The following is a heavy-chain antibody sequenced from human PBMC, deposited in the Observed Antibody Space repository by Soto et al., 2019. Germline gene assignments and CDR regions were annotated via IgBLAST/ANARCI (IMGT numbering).Heavy chain of an antibody. CDR2: ISGSGGST. CDR3: AKDPQGILRFLEWSPGYFDY. J-gene: IGHJ4*02. V-gene: IGHV3-23*01. Sequence: EVQLLESGGGLVQPGGSLRLSCAASGFTFSSYAMSWVRQAPGKGLEWVSAISGSGGSTYYADSVKGRFTISRDNSKNTLYLQMNSLRAEDTAVYYCAKDPQGILRFLEWSPGYFDYWGQGTLVTVSS. D-gene: IGHD3-3*01. CDR1: GFTFSSYA.